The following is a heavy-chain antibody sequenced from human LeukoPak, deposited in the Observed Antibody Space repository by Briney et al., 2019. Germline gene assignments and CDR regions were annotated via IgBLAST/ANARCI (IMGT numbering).Heavy chain of an antibody. CDR3: TTAYCSSTSCYDY. Sequence: GGSLRLSCAASGFTFSNAWMSWVRQAPGNGLEWVGRIKSKTDGGTTDYAAPVKGRFTISRDDSKNTLYLQMNSLKTEDTAVYYCTTAYCSSTSCYDYWGQGTLVTVSS. V-gene: IGHV3-15*01. CDR1: GFTFSNAW. D-gene: IGHD2-2*01. CDR2: IKSKTDGGTT. J-gene: IGHJ4*02.